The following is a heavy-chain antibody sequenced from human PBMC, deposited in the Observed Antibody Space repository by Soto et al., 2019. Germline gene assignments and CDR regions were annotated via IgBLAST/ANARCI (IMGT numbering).Heavy chain of an antibody. CDR1: GFTFSTYA. CDR3: AKEGEGGWYDCDY. Sequence: EVQLLESGGGLVQPGGSLTLSCAASGFTFSTYAMTWVRQAPGKGLEWVSTISDSDGSTYYADSVKGRFTISRDNSKNTVYLLMNSLRAEDPAVYYCAKEGEGGWYDCDYWGQGTLVTVSS. CDR2: ISDSDGST. J-gene: IGHJ4*02. V-gene: IGHV3-23*01. D-gene: IGHD6-19*01.